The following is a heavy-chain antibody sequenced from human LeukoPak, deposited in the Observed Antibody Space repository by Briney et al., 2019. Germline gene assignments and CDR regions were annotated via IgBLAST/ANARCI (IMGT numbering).Heavy chain of an antibody. D-gene: IGHD5-12*01. CDR3: ARDGYSGNDGL. CDR2: IYHSGST. CDR1: GGSISSYY. Sequence: PSETPSLTCTVSGGSISSYYWSWIRQPPGKGLEWIGYIYHSGSTKYNPSLKSRVTISVDTSKNQFSLKMSSVTAADTAVYYCARDGYSGNDGLWGQGTLVTVSS. J-gene: IGHJ4*02. V-gene: IGHV4-59*01.